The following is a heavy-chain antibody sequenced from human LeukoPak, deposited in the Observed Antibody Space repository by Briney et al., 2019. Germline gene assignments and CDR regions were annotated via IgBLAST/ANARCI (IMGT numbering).Heavy chain of an antibody. V-gene: IGHV4-39*01. CDR1: GGSISSSSTY. CDR2: ICYSGST. D-gene: IGHD3-22*01. CDR3: ASDRSGFL. J-gene: IGHJ4*02. Sequence: SETLSLTCTVSGGSISSSSTYWGWIRQPPGKGLEWIGSICYSGSTYYNSSLKSRVTISVDTSKNQFSLKLSSMTAADTAVYYCASDRSGFLWGQRTLVTVSS.